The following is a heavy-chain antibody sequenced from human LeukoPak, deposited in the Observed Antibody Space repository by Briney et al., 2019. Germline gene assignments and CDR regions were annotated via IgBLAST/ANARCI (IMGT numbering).Heavy chain of an antibody. Sequence: SETLSLTCAVYGGSFSGYYWSWIRQPPGKGLEWIGEINHSGSTNYNPSPKSRVTISVDTSKNQFSLKLSSVTAADTAVYYCAGHSSYSSGGQGFDYWGQGTLVTVSS. V-gene: IGHV4-34*01. D-gene: IGHD2-15*01. CDR1: GGSFSGYY. CDR3: AGHSSYSSGGQGFDY. J-gene: IGHJ4*02. CDR2: INHSGST.